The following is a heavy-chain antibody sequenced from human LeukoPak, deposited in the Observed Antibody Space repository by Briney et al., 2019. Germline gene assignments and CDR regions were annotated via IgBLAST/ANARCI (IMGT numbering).Heavy chain of an antibody. CDR1: GYTFTNYY. J-gene: IGHJ5*02. CDR2: INPSGGST. V-gene: IGHV1-46*01. CDR3: ARDRGEFGGYCSSTSCDLNWFDP. Sequence: ASVKVSCKASGYTFTNYYMHWVRQAPGQGLEWMGIINPSGGSTSYAQKFQGRVTMTRDTSTSTVYMELSSLRSEDTAVYYCARDRGEFGGYCSSTSCDLNWFDPWGQGTLVTVSS. D-gene: IGHD2-2*01.